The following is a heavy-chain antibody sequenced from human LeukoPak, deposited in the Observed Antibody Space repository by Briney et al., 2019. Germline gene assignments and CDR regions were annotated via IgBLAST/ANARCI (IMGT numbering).Heavy chain of an antibody. J-gene: IGHJ4*02. CDR1: GFTFSSYG. Sequence: GGSLRLSCAASGFTFSSYGMHWVRQAPGKGLEWVAVISYDGSNKHYADSVKGRFTISRDNSKNTLYLQMNSLRAEDTAVYYCAKLREPFDYWGQGTLVTVSS. CDR3: AKLREPFDY. CDR2: ISYDGSNK. D-gene: IGHD1-14*01. V-gene: IGHV3-30*18.